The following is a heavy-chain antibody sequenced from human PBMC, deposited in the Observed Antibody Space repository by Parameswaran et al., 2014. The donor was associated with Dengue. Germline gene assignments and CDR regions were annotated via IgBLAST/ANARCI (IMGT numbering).Heavy chain of an antibody. D-gene: IGHD6-19*01. J-gene: IGHJ6*03. CDR2: IYHDGDT. CDR3: ARDRRGYISDWYEEDTDDYYMDV. Sequence: VRQAPGKGLEWIGEIYHDGDTNYNPSLKSRVTISVDKSKNQFSLKLSSVTAADTAVYYCARDRRGYISDWYEEDTDDYYMDVWGKGTTVTVSS. V-gene: IGHV4-4*02.